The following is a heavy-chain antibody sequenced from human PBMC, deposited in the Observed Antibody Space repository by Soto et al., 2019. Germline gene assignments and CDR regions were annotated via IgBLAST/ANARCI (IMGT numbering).Heavy chain of an antibody. Sequence: QVHLEQSGAVVKKPGASVKVACKASGYSFTTYSMHWVRQAPGQRPEWIGWLNAGNGDTKYSQALQGRVTITVDTSATTVYRELSSLTSEDTAVYYCAKGGYCSTTSCVSWFDPWGQGTQVTVSP. CDR1: GYSFTTYS. CDR2: LNAGNGDT. V-gene: IGHV1-3*01. CDR3: AKGGYCSTTSCVSWFDP. D-gene: IGHD2-2*01. J-gene: IGHJ5*02.